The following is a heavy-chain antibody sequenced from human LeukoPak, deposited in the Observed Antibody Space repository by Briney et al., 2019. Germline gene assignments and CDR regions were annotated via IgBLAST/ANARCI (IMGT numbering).Heavy chain of an antibody. CDR3: ARVGITGTPWDYFDY. D-gene: IGHD1-20*01. Sequence: ASVKVSCKASGYTFTSYGISWVRQAPGQGLEWMGWISAYNGNTNYAQKLQGRVTTTTDTSTSTAYMELRRLRSDDTAVYYCARVGITGTPWDYFDYWGQGTLVTVSS. CDR2: ISAYNGNT. V-gene: IGHV1-18*01. J-gene: IGHJ4*02. CDR1: GYTFTSYG.